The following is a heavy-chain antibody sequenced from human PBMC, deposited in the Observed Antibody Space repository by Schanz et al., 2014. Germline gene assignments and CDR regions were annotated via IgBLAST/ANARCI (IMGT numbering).Heavy chain of an antibody. CDR3: ARDPYSASYFPSPPLYGLDV. V-gene: IGHV1-46*01. CDR1: GYSFTSYS. CDR2: INPSGGST. J-gene: IGHJ6*02. D-gene: IGHD1-26*01. Sequence: QVQVVQSGAEVKKPGASVKVSCKAFGYSFTSYSIHWVRQAPGQGLEWMATINPSGGSTSFAQKFQGRVTMTRATSTSTVNMELTSLRSEDTAVYYCARDPYSASYFPSPPLYGLDVWGQGTTVTVSS.